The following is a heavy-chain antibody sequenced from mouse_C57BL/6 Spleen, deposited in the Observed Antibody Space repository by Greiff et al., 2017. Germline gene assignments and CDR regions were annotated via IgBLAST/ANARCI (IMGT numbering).Heavy chain of an antibody. CDR1: GYTFTSYW. CDR2: IDPSDSET. V-gene: IGHV1-52*01. CDR3: ARFCRAMDY. J-gene: IGHJ4*01. Sequence: QVQLQQPGAELVKPGASVKLSCKASGYTFTSYWMHWVKQRPIQGLEWIGNIDPSDSETHYNQKFKDKATLTVDKSSSTAYMQLSSLTSEDSAVYYCARFCRAMDYWGQGTSVTVSS.